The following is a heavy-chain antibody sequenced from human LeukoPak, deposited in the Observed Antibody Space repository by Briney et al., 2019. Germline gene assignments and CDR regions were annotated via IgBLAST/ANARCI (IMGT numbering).Heavy chain of an antibody. CDR2: IYYSGST. Sequence: SETLSLTCTVSGGSISSSSYYWGWIRQPPGKGLEWIGSIYYSGSTYYNPSLKSRVTISVDTSKNQFSLKLSSVTAADTAVYYCARDGYFGSGDYWFDPWGQGTLVSVSS. V-gene: IGHV4-39*02. CDR3: ARDGYFGSGDYWFDP. D-gene: IGHD3-10*01. J-gene: IGHJ5*02. CDR1: GGSISSSSYY.